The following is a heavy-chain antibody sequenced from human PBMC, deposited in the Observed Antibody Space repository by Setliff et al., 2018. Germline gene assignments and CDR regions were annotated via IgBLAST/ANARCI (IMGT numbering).Heavy chain of an antibody. D-gene: IGHD1-1*01. CDR3: RQAVVGRDVFDI. CDR2: IDHRGGA. Sequence: SETLSPTCAVYGESFSTYYWSWIRESPGKGLEWFGEIDHRGGANYNPSLESRVTMPMDTFKKQFSLKLTSVTAADTAMYYCRQAVVGRDVFDIWGQGTMVTVSS. V-gene: IGHV4-34*01. CDR1: GESFSTYY. J-gene: IGHJ3*02.